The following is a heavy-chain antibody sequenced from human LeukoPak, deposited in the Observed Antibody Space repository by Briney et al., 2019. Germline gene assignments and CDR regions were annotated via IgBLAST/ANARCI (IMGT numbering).Heavy chain of an antibody. D-gene: IGHD6-13*01. CDR3: ARILAAADMYYFDY. V-gene: IGHV4-61*02. CDR1: GGSISSGSYY. CDR2: IYTSGST. J-gene: IGHJ4*02. Sequence: SETLSLTCTVSGGSISSGSYYWSWIRQPAGKGLECIGRIYTSGSTNYNPSLKSRVTISVDTSKNQFSLKLSSVTAADTAVYYCARILAAADMYYFDYWGQGTLVTVSS.